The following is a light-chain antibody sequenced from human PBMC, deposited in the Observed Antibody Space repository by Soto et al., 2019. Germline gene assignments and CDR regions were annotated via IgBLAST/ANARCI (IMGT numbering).Light chain of an antibody. Sequence: QSALTQPPSASGSPGQSVTISCAGTSSDVGAYNYVSWYQHHPGKAPKLLIYDVTKRPSGVPHRFSGSKSCNTASLTVSGLQDEDEADYYCNSYGGTAHVLFGGGTKLTVL. CDR2: DVT. CDR1: SSDVGAYNY. CDR3: NSYGGTAHVL. V-gene: IGLV2-8*01. J-gene: IGLJ2*01.